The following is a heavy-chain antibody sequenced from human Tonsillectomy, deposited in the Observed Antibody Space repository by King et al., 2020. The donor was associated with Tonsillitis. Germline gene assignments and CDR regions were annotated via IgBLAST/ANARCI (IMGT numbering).Heavy chain of an antibody. D-gene: IGHD4/OR15-4a*01. V-gene: IGHV5-10-1*03. J-gene: IGHJ4*02. CDR3: ARRYGGVEDY. CDR2: IDPSDSYT. CDR1: GYNFTNYC. Sequence: VQLVESGAEVKKPGESLRISCQGSGYNFTNYCITWVRQMPGKGLEWLGTIDPSDSYTNYSPSFQGHVTITADKSIRTAYLQWSSLKASDTAMFYCARRYGGVEDYWGRGTLLTVSS.